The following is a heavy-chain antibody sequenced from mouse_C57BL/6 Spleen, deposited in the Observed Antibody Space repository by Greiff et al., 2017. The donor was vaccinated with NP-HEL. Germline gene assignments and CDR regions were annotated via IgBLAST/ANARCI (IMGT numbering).Heavy chain of an antibody. CDR3: ARDDGYYGWFAY. D-gene: IGHD2-3*01. Sequence: VQLQQSGTVLARPGASVKMSCKTSGYTFTSYWMHWVKQRPGQGLEWIGAIYPGNSDTSYNQKFKGKAKLTAVTSASTAYMELSSLTSEDSAVYFCARDDGYYGWFAYWGQGTLVTVSA. CDR1: GYTFTSYW. J-gene: IGHJ3*01. V-gene: IGHV1-5*01. CDR2: IYPGNSDT.